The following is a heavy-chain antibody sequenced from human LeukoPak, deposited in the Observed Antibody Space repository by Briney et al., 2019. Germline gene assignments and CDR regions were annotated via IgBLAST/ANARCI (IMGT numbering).Heavy chain of an antibody. J-gene: IGHJ4*02. Sequence: PGGSLRLSCAASGFTFSSNWMCWVRQDPGKGLEWVANINQDGSVKNYVDSVEGRFTISRDNAKNLLYLQMNSLRAEDTAVYYCVVTTRSYPFDYWGQGTLVTVSS. D-gene: IGHD4-23*01. CDR3: VVTTRSYPFDY. V-gene: IGHV3-7*01. CDR2: INQDGSVK. CDR1: GFTFSSNW.